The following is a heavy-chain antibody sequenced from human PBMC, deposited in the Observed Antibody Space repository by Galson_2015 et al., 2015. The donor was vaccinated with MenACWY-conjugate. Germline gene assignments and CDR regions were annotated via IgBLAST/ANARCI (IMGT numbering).Heavy chain of an antibody. V-gene: IGHV3-7*03. CDR3: VRARGSDY. J-gene: IGHJ4*02. Sequence: SLRLSCAASGFSFNIYWMTWVRQAPGKGLEWVANIKPDGSEKYSVDSVKGRFTISRDNTKNSLYLQMNSLRAEDTAVYYCVRARGSDYWGQGTLVTVSS. CDR1: GFSFNIYW. CDR2: IKPDGSEK.